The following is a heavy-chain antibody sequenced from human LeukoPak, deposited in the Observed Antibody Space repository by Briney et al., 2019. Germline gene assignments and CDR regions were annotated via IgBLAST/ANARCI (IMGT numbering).Heavy chain of an antibody. D-gene: IGHD5-12*01. CDR2: IYYSGST. CDR1: GGSISSYY. CDR3: ARGYSGYDWPSYY. V-gene: IGHV4-59*01. J-gene: IGHJ4*02. Sequence: QSSETLSLTCTVSGGSISSYYWSWIRQPPGKRLEWIGYIYYSGSTNYNPSLKSRVTISVDTSKNQFSLKLSSVTAADTAVYYCARGYSGYDWPSYYWGQGTLVTVSS.